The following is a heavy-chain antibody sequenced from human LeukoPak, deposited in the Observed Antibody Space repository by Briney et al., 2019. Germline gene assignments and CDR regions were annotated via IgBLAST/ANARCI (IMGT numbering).Heavy chain of an antibody. CDR3: TTSVALLWFGELLGENDY. D-gene: IGHD3-10*01. V-gene: IGHV3-15*01. CDR1: GFTFSNAW. Sequence: GGSLRLSCAASGFTFSNAWMSWVRQAPGKGLEWVGRIKSKTDGGTTDYAAPVKGRFTISRDDSKNTLYLQMNSLKTEDTAVYYCTTSVALLWFGELLGENDYWGLGTLVTVSS. CDR2: IKSKTDGGTT. J-gene: IGHJ4*02.